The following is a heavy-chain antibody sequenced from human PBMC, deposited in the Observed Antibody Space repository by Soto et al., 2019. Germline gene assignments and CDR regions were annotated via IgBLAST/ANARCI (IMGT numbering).Heavy chain of an antibody. D-gene: IGHD3-22*01. CDR3: ARDKYSDGSGYPDAFEI. CDR2: IYFSGST. Sequence: QVQLQESGPGLVKPSETLSLTCSVSGGSISRYYWNWIRQPPGKGLEWFGFIYFSGSTNYNPSLKSRVSLSVDTSKNQFSLKLRSVTAADTAVYYCARDKYSDGSGYPDAFEIWGQGTMVTVSS. V-gene: IGHV4-59*01. J-gene: IGHJ3*02. CDR1: GGSISRYY.